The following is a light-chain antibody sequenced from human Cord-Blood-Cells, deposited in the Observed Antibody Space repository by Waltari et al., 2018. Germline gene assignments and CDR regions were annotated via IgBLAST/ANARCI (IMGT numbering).Light chain of an antibody. CDR1: SSDVGGYNY. J-gene: IGLJ3*02. CDR2: DVS. V-gene: IGLV2-11*01. Sequence: QSALTQPRSVSGSPGQSVTISCTGTSSDVGGYNYVSWYQQHPGKAPKLMIYDVSKRPSGVPDRLSGSKSGNTASLTISGLQSEDEADYYCCSDAGSYTWVFGGGTKLPVL. CDR3: CSDAGSYTWV.